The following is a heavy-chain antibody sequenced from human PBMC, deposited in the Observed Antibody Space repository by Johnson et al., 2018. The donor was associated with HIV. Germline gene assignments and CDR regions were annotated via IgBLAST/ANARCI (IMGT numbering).Heavy chain of an antibody. J-gene: IGHJ3*01. D-gene: IGHD1-26*01. CDR3: ARGRPRWEPLWGGALDF. Sequence: QVQLVESGGGLVKPGGSLRLSCAASGFTFSNYGMHWVRQPPGKGLDWVAFIGFDGTNKYYADSVKGRFTISRDNSKNTLYLQMNSLRAEDTAVYYCARGRPRWEPLWGGALDFWGQGTMVTVSS. CDR2: IGFDGTNK. V-gene: IGHV3-30*02. CDR1: GFTFSNYG.